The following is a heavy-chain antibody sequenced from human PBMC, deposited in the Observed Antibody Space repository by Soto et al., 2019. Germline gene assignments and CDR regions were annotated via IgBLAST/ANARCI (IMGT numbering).Heavy chain of an antibody. D-gene: IGHD3-10*01. V-gene: IGHV3-23*01. CDR1: GFTFSSYA. J-gene: IGHJ4*02. CDR3: ARASGESYPGSRVFDS. Sequence: EVQLLESGGGLVQPGGSLRLSCAASGFTFSSYAMSWVRQAPGKGLEWVSAITNTGGDTLYADSVKGRFTMSRDNSKNILYLQMNSLRAEDTAMYFCARASGESYPGSRVFDSWGQGTRVTVSS. CDR2: ITNTGGDT.